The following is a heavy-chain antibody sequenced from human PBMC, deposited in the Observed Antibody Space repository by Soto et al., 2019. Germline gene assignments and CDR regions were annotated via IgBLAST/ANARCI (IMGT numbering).Heavy chain of an antibody. J-gene: IGHJ6*02. Sequence: GGSLRLSCAASEFTFRSYSMNWVRQAPGKGLEWVSYISGSSGTIFYADSVKGRFTVSRDNAKNSLYLQMNSLRGEDTAVYYCARDRQSYSYYYYGMDVWGQGTTVTVSS. D-gene: IGHD2-15*01. CDR1: EFTFRSYS. CDR2: ISGSSGTI. V-gene: IGHV3-48*01. CDR3: ARDRQSYSYYYYGMDV.